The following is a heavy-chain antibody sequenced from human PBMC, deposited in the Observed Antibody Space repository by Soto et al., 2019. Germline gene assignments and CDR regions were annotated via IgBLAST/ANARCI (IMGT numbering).Heavy chain of an antibody. CDR2: ISYDGSNK. CDR1: GFIFSSYA. Sequence: GGSLRLSCAASGFIFSSYAMHWVRQAPGKGLEWVAVISYDGSNKYYADSVKGRFTISRDNSKNTLYLQMNSLRAEDTAVYYCAREGRIAVGFDYWGQGT. J-gene: IGHJ4*02. D-gene: IGHD6-19*01. CDR3: AREGRIAVGFDY. V-gene: IGHV3-30-3*01.